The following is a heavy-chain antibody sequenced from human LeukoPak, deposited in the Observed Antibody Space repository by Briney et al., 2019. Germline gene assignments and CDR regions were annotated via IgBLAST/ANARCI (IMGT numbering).Heavy chain of an antibody. V-gene: IGHV1-69*13. J-gene: IGHJ4*02. Sequence: SVKVSCKASGGTFNNYAINWVRQAPGQGLEWMGGIFPLFETTNYAQGFKGRVTITADDSTGTAYMELNSLRTEDTAVYYCARGRESHGHYFHFWGQGTLVTVSS. CDR3: ARGRESHGHYFHF. CDR1: GGTFNNYA. CDR2: IFPLFETT. D-gene: IGHD1-26*01.